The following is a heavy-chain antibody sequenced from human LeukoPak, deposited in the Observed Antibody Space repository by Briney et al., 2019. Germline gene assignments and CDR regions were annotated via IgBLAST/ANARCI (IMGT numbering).Heavy chain of an antibody. D-gene: IGHD3-22*01. CDR2: ISAYNGNT. J-gene: IGHJ4*02. V-gene: IGHV1-18*01. CDR3: AGDGLEYYYDSSGYQTHFDY. CDR1: GYTFTSYG. Sequence: ASVKVSCKASGYTFTSYGISWVRQAPGQGLEWMGWISAYNGNTNYAQKLQGRVTMTTDTSTGTAYMELRSLRSDDTAVYYCAGDGLEYYYDSSGYQTHFDYWGQGTLVTVSS.